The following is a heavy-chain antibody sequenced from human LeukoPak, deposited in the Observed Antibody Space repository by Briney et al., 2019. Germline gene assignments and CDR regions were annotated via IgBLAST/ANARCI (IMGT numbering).Heavy chain of an antibody. Sequence: GGSLRLSCAASGFTFSTYNMSWVRQALGKGLEWVSYISSSSGIIYYADSVKGRFTISRDNAKNSLYLQMNSLRAGDTAVYYCARDEQGWGQGTLVTVSS. CDR1: GFTFSTYN. CDR3: ARDEQG. V-gene: IGHV3-48*04. D-gene: IGHD1/OR15-1a*01. CDR2: ISSSSGII. J-gene: IGHJ4*02.